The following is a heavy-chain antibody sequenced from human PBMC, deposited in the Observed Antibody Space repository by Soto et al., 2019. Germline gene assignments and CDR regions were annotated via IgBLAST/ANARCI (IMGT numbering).Heavy chain of an antibody. CDR2: IKQDGSEK. CDR3: ARPSSGWYNWFDP. CDR1: GFTFSSYW. V-gene: IGHV3-7*01. Sequence: EVQLVESGGGLVQPGGSLRLSCAASGFTFSSYWMSWVRQAPGTGLEWVANIKQDGSEKYYVDSVKGRFIISRDNAKNSLYLQMNSLRAEDTAVYYCARPSSGWYNWFDPWGQGTLVTVSS. D-gene: IGHD6-19*01. J-gene: IGHJ5*02.